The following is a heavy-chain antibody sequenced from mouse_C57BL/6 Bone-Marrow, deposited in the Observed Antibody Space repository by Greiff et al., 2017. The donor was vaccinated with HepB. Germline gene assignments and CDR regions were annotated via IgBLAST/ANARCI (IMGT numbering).Heavy chain of an antibody. J-gene: IGHJ4*01. V-gene: IGHV10-3*01. D-gene: IGHD1-1*01. CDR1: GFTFNTYA. CDR3: VRGEDGSSYFYAMDY. Sequence: EVKVVESGGGLVQPKGSLKLSCAASGFTFNTYAMHWVRQAPGKGLEWVARIRSKSSNYATYYADSVKDRFTISRDDSQSMLYLQMNNLKTEDTAMYYCVRGEDGSSYFYAMDYWGQGTSVTVSS. CDR2: IRSKSSNYAT.